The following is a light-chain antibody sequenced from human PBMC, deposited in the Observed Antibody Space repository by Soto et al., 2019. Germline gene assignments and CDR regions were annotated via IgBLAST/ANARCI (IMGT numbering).Light chain of an antibody. V-gene: IGLV1-47*01. CDR3: ATWDDSLSGVV. Sequence: QPVLTQPPSMSGAPGQRVTISCTGSSSNIGSNYVYWYQQLPGTAPKLLIYRNNQRPSGVPDRFSGSRSGTSASLAISGLRSDDEADYYCATWDDSLSGVVFGGGTKLTVL. CDR1: SSNIGSNY. J-gene: IGLJ2*01. CDR2: RNN.